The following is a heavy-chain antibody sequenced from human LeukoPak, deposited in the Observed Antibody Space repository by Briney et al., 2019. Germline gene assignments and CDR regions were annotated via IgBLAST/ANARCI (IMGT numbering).Heavy chain of an antibody. CDR2: TYYSGST. CDR1: GGSISSYY. CDR3: ACMVRGSLGVSSSWFDP. J-gene: IGHJ5*02. D-gene: IGHD3-10*01. Sequence: SETLSLTCTVSGGSISSYYWSWIRQPPGKGMEWIGYTYYSGSTNYNPSLKSRVTISVNTSKNQFSLKLSSVTAADTAVYYCACMVRGSLGVSSSWFDPWGQGTLVTVSS. V-gene: IGHV4-59*01.